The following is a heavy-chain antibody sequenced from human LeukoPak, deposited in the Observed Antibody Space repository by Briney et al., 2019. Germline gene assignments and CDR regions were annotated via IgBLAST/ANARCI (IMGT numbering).Heavy chain of an antibody. CDR1: GFTFSDYY. V-gene: IGHV3-11*01. CDR3: TTVDRWELLNIDY. D-gene: IGHD1-26*01. CDR2: ISSSGSTI. Sequence: PGGSLTLSCAASGFTFSDYYMSWIRQAPGKGLEWVSYISSSGSTIYYADSVKGRFTISRDNAKNSLYLQMNSLRAEDTAVYYCTTVDRWELLNIDYWGQGTLVTVSS. J-gene: IGHJ4*02.